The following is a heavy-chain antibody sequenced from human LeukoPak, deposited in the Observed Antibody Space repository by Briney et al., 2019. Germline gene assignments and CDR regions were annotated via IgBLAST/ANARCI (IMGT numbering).Heavy chain of an antibody. V-gene: IGHV4-38-2*02. CDR3: ARDSVAGYYDSSGFVDY. CDR2: IYHSAST. D-gene: IGHD3-22*01. Sequence: SETLSLTCTVSGYSITSGYYWGWIRQPPGKGLEWIGSIYHSASTSYNPSLKSRVTISVDTSKNQFSLKLSSVTAADTAVYYCARDSVAGYYDSSGFVDYWGQGTLVTVSS. J-gene: IGHJ4*02. CDR1: GYSITSGYY.